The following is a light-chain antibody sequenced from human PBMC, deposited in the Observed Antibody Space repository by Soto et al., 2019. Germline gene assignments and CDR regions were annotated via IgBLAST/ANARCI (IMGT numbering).Light chain of an antibody. Sequence: IQLTQSPSSLSASVGDRVTITCRTSQNVNRYLNWYQEQPGKAPKLLIYAASILQSGVPSRFSGIGSGTDFTLAISSLHPEDFTTYYCQQSYGIPQTFGPGTKVEIK. CDR3: QQSYGIPQT. CDR2: AAS. CDR1: QNVNRY. V-gene: IGKV1-39*01. J-gene: IGKJ1*01.